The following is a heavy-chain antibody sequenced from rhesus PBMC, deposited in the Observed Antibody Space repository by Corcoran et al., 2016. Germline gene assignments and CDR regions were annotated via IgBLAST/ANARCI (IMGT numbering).Heavy chain of an antibody. CDR2: KNANSVTT. D-gene: IGHD3-34*01. CDR1: GGSMSESSF. CDR3: ASPFERGRFEV. Sequence: QVRLQESVPGLVKSSETLSLTCAVSGGSMSESSFWTWIRQPPGEGLEWIGNKNANSVTTYKPSHKSRVTISKDTSNIQFCLKVTSVTAADTAVYYCASPFERGRFEVWGAGILVTVSS. V-gene: IGHV4S9*01. J-gene: IGHJ5-1*01.